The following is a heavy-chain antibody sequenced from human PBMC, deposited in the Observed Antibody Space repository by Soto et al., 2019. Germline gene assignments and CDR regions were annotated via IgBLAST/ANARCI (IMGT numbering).Heavy chain of an antibody. D-gene: IGHD1-26*01. J-gene: IGHJ5*02. CDR3: PGPIVVKNWFDP. CDR1: GFTFSDSA. CDR2: ISGKANSYAT. V-gene: IGHV3-73*01. Sequence: EVQLVESGGGLVQPGGSLKLSCAASGFTFSDSAMHWVRQASGKGLEWVGRISGKANSYATVYAASVKGRFTISRDDSKNKAYLQMNSLKTEDTAVYYCPGPIVVKNWFDPWGQGTLVTVSS.